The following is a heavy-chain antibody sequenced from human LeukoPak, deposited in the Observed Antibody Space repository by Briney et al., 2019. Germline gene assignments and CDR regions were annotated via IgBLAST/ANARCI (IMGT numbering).Heavy chain of an antibody. J-gene: IGHJ4*02. CDR3: ARGGTYYDHVWGSYRSYYFDY. D-gene: IGHD3-16*02. Sequence: SETLSLTCAVYGGSFSGYYWSWIRQPPGKGLEWIGEINHSGSTNYNPSLESRVTISVDTSKNQFSLKLSSVTAADTAVYYCARGGTYYDHVWGSYRSYYFDYWGQGTLVTVSS. CDR2: INHSGST. V-gene: IGHV4-34*01. CDR1: GGSFSGYY.